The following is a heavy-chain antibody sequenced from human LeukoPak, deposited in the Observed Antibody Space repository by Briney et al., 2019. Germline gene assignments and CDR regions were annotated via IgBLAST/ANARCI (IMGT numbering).Heavy chain of an antibody. V-gene: IGHV1-69*10. CDR3: VRGLLIVGATPLRYYYYGMDV. J-gene: IGHJ6*02. CDR2: IIPILGTA. D-gene: IGHD1-26*01. Sequence: GASVKVSCKASGGTFSTFALSWVRQAPGQGPDWMGGIIPILGTANYAQKFQGRVTITADKSTSTAYMELSSLRSEDTAVYYCVRGLLIVGATPLRYYYYGMDVWGQGTTVTVSS. CDR1: GGTFSTFA.